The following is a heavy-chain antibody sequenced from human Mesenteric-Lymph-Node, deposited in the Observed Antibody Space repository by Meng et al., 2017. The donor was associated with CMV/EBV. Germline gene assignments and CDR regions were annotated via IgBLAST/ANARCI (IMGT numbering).Heavy chain of an antibody. J-gene: IGHJ5*02. CDR1: GFTFSSYS. Sequence: GGSLRLSCAASGFTFSSYSMTWVRQAPGKGLEWVSAITGSGASTYYADSVKGRFSISRDNSKNTLYLQMNSLRGEDTAMYYCARAKKPSPYDFWSGYQGWFDPWGQGTLVTVSS. CDR3: ARAKKPSPYDFWSGYQGWFDP. D-gene: IGHD3-3*01. V-gene: IGHV3-23*01. CDR2: ITGSGAST.